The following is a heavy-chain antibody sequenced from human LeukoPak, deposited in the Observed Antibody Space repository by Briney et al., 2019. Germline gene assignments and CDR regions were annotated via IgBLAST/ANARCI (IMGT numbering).Heavy chain of an antibody. D-gene: IGHD6-6*01. CDR3: AGTDSSSVRFDP. Sequence: RTSETLSLTCTVSGGSISSYYWSWIRQPPGKGLEWIGYIYTSGSTNYNPSLKSRVTISVDTSKNQFSLKLSSVTAADTAVYYCAGTDSSSVRFDPWGQGTLVTVSS. CDR2: IYTSGST. V-gene: IGHV4-4*09. CDR1: GGSISSYY. J-gene: IGHJ5*02.